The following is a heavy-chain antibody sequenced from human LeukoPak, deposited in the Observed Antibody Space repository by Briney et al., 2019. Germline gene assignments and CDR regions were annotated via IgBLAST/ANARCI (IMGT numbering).Heavy chain of an antibody. D-gene: IGHD3-10*01. V-gene: IGHV3-53*01. CDR3: AKDNEVTMVRGANSAGRGFDP. Sequence: GGSLRLSCAASGFTVSSNYMSWVRQAPGKGLEWVSVIYSGGSTYYADSVKGRFTISRDNSKNTLYLKMNSLRAEDTAVYYCAKDNEVTMVRGANSAGRGFDPWGQGTLVTVSS. CDR2: IYSGGST. CDR1: GFTVSSNY. J-gene: IGHJ5*02.